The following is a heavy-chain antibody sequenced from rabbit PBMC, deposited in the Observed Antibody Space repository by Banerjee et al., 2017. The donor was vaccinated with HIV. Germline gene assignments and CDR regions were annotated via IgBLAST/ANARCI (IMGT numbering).Heavy chain of an antibody. D-gene: IGHD6-1*01. CDR3: ARAGYADYGGATALDL. Sequence: QEQLKESGGGLVQPGGSLKLSCKASGFDFSSYAITWVRQAPGKGLEWIACIYAGSSGSTYYASWAKGRFTISKTSSTTVTLQMTSLTAADTATYFCARAGYADYGGATALDLWGPGTLSPS. CDR1: GFDFSSYA. V-gene: IGHV1S45*01. J-gene: IGHJ4*01. CDR2: IYAGSSGST.